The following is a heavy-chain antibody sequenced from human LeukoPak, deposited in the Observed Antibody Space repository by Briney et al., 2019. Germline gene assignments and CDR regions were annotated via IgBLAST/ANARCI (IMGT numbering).Heavy chain of an antibody. CDR1: GFTFSSYG. CDR3: ANPNSNYYDSSGYYDY. Sequence: PGGSVRLSCAASGFTFSSYGMHWVRQAPGKGLEWVAFIRYDGSNKYYADSVKGRFTISRDNSKNTLYLQMNSLRAEDTAVYYCANPNSNYYDSSGYYDYWGQGTLVTVSS. V-gene: IGHV3-30*02. J-gene: IGHJ4*02. D-gene: IGHD3-22*01. CDR2: IRYDGSNK.